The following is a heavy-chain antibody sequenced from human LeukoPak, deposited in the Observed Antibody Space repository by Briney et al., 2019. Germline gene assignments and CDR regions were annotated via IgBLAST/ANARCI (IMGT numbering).Heavy chain of an antibody. V-gene: IGHV3-21*01. CDR3: ARVADVGHFDH. CDR2: ISSSSSYI. J-gene: IGHJ4*02. D-gene: IGHD6-19*01. CDR1: GFTFSSYS. Sequence: KTGGSLRLSCAASGFTFSSYSMNWVRQALGKGLEWVSSISSSSSYIYYADPVKGRFTISRDNAKNSLYLQMNSLRAEDTAVYYCARVADVGHFDHWGQGTLVTVSS.